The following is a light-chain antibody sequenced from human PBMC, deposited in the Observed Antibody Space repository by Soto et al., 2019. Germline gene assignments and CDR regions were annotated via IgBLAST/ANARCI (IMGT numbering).Light chain of an antibody. J-gene: IGLJ1*01. CDR3: CSYADRYTFYV. Sequence: QSVLTQPRSVSGSPGQSVIISCAGTGNDVGTYNYVSWYQQHPGKAPKLIIYDVIKRPSGVPDRFSGPKSGNTASLTIAGLRAEDEADYYCCSYADRYTFYVFGTGTKVTVL. CDR2: DVI. CDR1: GNDVGTYNY. V-gene: IGLV2-11*01.